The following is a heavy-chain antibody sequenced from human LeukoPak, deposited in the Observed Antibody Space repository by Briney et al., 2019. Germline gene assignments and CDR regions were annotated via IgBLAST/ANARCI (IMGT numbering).Heavy chain of an antibody. CDR1: GFTFSSYA. V-gene: IGHV3-23*01. Sequence: GGSLRLSCAASGFTFSSYAMSWVRRAPGKGLEWVSAISGSGGSTYYADSVEGRFTISRDNSKNTLYLQMNSLRAEDTAVYYCAMLGDYDAFDIWGQGTMVTVSS. J-gene: IGHJ3*02. CDR2: ISGSGGST. CDR3: AMLGDYDAFDI. D-gene: IGHD4-17*01.